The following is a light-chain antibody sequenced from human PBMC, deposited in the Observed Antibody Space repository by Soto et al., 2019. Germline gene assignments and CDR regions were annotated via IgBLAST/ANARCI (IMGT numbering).Light chain of an antibody. V-gene: IGLV3-21*04. CDR2: NEI. J-gene: IGLJ2*01. CDR3: HVWDSDSDHPV. CDR1: NIGSKS. Sequence: SYELTQPPSVSVAPGKTASIPCGGDNIGSKSVHWYQQRPGQAPVLVINNEIDRPSGIPERFSGSNSGNTATLTITRVDAGDEADYYCHVWDSDSDHPVFGGGTKLPS.